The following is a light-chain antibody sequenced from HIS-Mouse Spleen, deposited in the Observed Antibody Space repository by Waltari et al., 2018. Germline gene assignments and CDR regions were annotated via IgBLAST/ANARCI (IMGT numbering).Light chain of an antibody. Sequence: QSALTQPPSASGSPGQSVTISCTGTSSDVGGYNYVSWYQQHPGKAPKLMIYAVRKRPSGVPDRFSGSKSGNTASLTVSGLQAEDEADYYCSSYAGSNNYVFGTGTKVTVL. CDR1: SSDVGGYNY. V-gene: IGLV2-8*01. CDR2: AVR. CDR3: SSYAGSNNYV. J-gene: IGLJ1*01.